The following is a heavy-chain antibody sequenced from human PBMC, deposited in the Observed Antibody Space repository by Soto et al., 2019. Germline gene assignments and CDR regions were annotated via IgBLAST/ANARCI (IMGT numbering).Heavy chain of an antibody. V-gene: IGHV3-30*18. Sequence: PGGSLRLSCAASGFIFSSYGMHWVRQAPGKGLEWVATISYDGSNKYSADSVKGRFTMSRDNSKNTLYLQMNSLRPEDTALYYCAKGLRGRYCSTTSCAYDYWGQGTLVTVST. CDR1: GFIFSSYG. CDR3: AKGLRGRYCSTTSCAYDY. D-gene: IGHD2-2*01. CDR2: ISYDGSNK. J-gene: IGHJ4*02.